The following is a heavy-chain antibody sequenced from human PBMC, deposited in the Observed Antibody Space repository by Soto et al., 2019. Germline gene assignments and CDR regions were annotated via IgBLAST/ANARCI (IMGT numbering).Heavy chain of an antibody. Sequence: PGGSLRLSCAASGFTFSSYGMHWVRQAPGKGLEWVAVISYDGRNKYYADSVKGRFTISRDNSKNTAYLEMNSLKTEDTAVYYCTRWAYSNGWYFDSWGQGTLVTVSS. V-gene: IGHV3-30*03. J-gene: IGHJ4*02. CDR2: ISYDGRNK. D-gene: IGHD6-19*01. CDR3: TRWAYSNGWYFDS. CDR1: GFTFSSYG.